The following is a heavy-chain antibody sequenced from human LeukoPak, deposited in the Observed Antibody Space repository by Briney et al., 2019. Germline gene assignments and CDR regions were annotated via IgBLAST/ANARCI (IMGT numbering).Heavy chain of an antibody. V-gene: IGHV3-30*18. Sequence: GGSLRLSCAAAGFTFAYYGMHWVRQAPGKGLEWVAVISHDGSNKQYADSVKGRFTISRDNSKNMMYLEMNSLRGDDTAVYYCAKDIRVQTIFPSFDYWGQGALVIVSS. CDR3: AKDIRVQTIFPSFDY. CDR2: ISHDGSNK. J-gene: IGHJ4*02. CDR1: GFTFAYYG. D-gene: IGHD3-3*01.